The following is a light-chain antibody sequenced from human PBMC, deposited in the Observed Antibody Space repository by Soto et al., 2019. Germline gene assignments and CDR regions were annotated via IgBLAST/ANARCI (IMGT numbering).Light chain of an antibody. CDR3: QQYDSLPLT. Sequence: DIQITHSRPSLSASVGDRVTITCQWSEHINNYLNWYQQIPGKAPKLLIYDASNLAAGAPSRFSGSGSGTAFTFAISGLQPDDVATYYCQQYDSLPLTFGGGTKVDIK. CDR2: DAS. J-gene: IGKJ4*01. V-gene: IGKV1-33*01. CDR1: EHINNY.